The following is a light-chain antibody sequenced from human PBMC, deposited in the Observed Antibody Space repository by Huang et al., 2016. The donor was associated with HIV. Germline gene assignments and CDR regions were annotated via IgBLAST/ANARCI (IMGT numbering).Light chain of an antibody. Sequence: DIQMTQSPSSLFASVGVRGTITCRASQSIRKYLNWYQQKPGKAPKLLIYGASSLQSGVPSRFSGSGSATDFTLTISSLHPADFATYYCQQRYSTLLFTFGPGTKVDI. J-gene: IGKJ3*01. CDR1: QSIRKY. CDR3: QQRYSTLLFT. V-gene: IGKV1-39*01. CDR2: GAS.